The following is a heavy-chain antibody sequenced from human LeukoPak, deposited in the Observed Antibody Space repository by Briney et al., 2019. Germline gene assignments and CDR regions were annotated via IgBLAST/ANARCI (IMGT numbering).Heavy chain of an antibody. D-gene: IGHD3-10*02. Sequence: SETLSLTCTVSGGSISSYYWSWIRQPPGKGLEWIGYIYYSGSTNYNPSLKSRVTISVDTSKNQFSLKLSSVIAADTAVYYCARMLSRYNWFDPWGQGTLVTVSS. J-gene: IGHJ5*02. V-gene: IGHV4-59*01. CDR3: ARMLSRYNWFDP. CDR1: GGSISSYY. CDR2: IYYSGST.